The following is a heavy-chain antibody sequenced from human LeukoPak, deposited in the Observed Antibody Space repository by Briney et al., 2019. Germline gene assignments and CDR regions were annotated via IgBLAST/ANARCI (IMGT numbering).Heavy chain of an antibody. CDR2: ISYSGNT. V-gene: IGHV4-61*08. CDR1: GLSVSGADNY. J-gene: IGHJ4*02. CDR3: AMGLNPYYFDF. D-gene: IGHD1-26*01. Sequence: PSETLSLTCTVSGLSVSGADNYWSWIRQSPGRGLEWIGHISYSGNTNYNPYVGSRVTVSIDTSRNQFSLGLSFVTAADTAVYYCAMGLNPYYFDFWGQGALVTVSS.